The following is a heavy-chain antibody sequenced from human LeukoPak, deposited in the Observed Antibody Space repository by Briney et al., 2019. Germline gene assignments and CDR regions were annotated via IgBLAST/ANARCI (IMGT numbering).Heavy chain of an antibody. Sequence: SETLSLTCTVSGGSISSSSYYWGWIRQPPGKGLEWIGSIYYSGSTYYNPSLKSRVTISVDTSKNQFSLKLSSVTAADTAVYYCARGRYSYGGGYDFDYWGQGTLVTVSS. V-gene: IGHV4-39*07. D-gene: IGHD5-18*01. CDR3: ARGRYSYGGGYDFDY. CDR2: IYYSGST. J-gene: IGHJ4*02. CDR1: GGSISSSSYY.